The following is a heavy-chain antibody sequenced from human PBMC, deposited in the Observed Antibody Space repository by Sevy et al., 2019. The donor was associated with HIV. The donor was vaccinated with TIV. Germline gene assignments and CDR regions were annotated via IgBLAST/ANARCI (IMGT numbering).Heavy chain of an antibody. D-gene: IGHD3-10*01. CDR1: GYTFTSYG. Sequence: ASVKVSCKASGYTFTSYGISWVRQAPGQGLEWMGWISAYNGNTNYAQKLQGRVTMTTETSTSTAYMELRSLRSDDTAVYYCAREGIPDYYGSGSSIYYYGMDVWGQGTTVTVSS. CDR3: AREGIPDYYGSGSSIYYYGMDV. CDR2: ISAYNGNT. V-gene: IGHV1-18*01. J-gene: IGHJ6*02.